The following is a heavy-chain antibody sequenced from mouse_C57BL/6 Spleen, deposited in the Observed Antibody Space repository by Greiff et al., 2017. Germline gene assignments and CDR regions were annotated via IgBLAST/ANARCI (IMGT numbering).Heavy chain of an antibody. CDR3: ARRDYEGYFGE. V-gene: IGHV1-64*01. CDR2: IHPNSGST. J-gene: IGHJ2*01. Sequence: VQLQQPGAELVQPGASVKLSCTASGYTFTSYWMHWVQQRPGQGLEWIGMIHPNSGSTNYNEKFKSKATLTVDTSSSTAYMQLSGLTSEDSAVYYCARRDYEGYFGEWGQGTTLAVSS. CDR1: GYTFTSYW. D-gene: IGHD2-4*01.